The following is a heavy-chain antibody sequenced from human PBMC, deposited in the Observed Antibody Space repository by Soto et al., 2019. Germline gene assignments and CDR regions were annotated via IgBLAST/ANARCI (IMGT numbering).Heavy chain of an antibody. V-gene: IGHV3-21*01. CDR2: ISSSSSYI. Sequence: PGGSLRLSCAASGFSFSTSSMAWVRQPPGKGLEWVSSISSSSSYIYYADSVKGRFTISRDNAKNSLYLQMNSLRAEDTAVYYCARGPSHGAFDIWGQGTMVTVSS. CDR3: ARGPSHGAFDI. J-gene: IGHJ3*02. CDR1: GFSFSTSS.